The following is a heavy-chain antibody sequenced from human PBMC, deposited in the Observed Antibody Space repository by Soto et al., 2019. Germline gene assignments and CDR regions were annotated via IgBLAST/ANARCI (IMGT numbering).Heavy chain of an antibody. D-gene: IGHD3-10*01. V-gene: IGHV3-30*18. CDR2: ISYDGSNK. CDR1: GFTFSSYG. Sequence: PGGSLRLSCAASGFTFSSYGMHWVRQAPGKGLEWVAVISYDGSNKYYADSVKGRFTISRDNSRNTLYLQMNSLRAEDTAVYYCAKASVYYYGSGSSHYYYYYYGMDVWGQGTTVTVSS. J-gene: IGHJ6*02. CDR3: AKASVYYYGSGSSHYYYYYYGMDV.